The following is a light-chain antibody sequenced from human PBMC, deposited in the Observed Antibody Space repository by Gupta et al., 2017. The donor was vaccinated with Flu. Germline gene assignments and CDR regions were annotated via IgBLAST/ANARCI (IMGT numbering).Light chain of an antibody. CDR1: QSVSGN. CDR2: GAS. V-gene: IGKV3-15*01. J-gene: IGKJ2*01. CDR3: QQDNTWPPAST. Sequence: DIVMTQSPATLSVSPGEIDTLSCRASQSVSGNLAWFRQTPGPATRLLVYGASTRATGIPASFSGSGAETQFTLSIISLQSEAFAFFYCQQDNTWPPASTFGQGPKLEIK.